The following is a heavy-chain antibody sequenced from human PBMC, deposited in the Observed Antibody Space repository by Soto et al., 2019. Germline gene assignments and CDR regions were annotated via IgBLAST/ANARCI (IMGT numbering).Heavy chain of an antibody. Sequence: ASVKVSCKASGGTFSSYAISWVRQAPGQGLEWMGGIIPILGIANYAQKFQGRVTITADKSTSTAYMELSSLRSEDTAVYYCATGSVVVTAIDYWGQGTLVTVSS. V-gene: IGHV1-69*10. D-gene: IGHD2-21*02. CDR3: ATGSVVVTAIDY. CDR1: GGTFSSYA. CDR2: IIPILGIA. J-gene: IGHJ4*02.